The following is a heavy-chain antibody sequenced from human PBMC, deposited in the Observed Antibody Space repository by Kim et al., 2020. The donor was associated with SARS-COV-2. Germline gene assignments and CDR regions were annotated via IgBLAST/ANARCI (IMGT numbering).Heavy chain of an antibody. CDR3: ARGPNYYGSDTSFDY. V-gene: IGHV3-30*04. J-gene: IGHJ4*01. Sequence: GGSLRLSCAASGFTFSSYAMHWVRQAPGKGLEWVAVISYDGSNKYYADSVKGRFTISRDNSKNTLYLQMNSLRAEDTAVYYCARGPNYYGSDTSFDYWG. CDR2: ISYDGSNK. CDR1: GFTFSSYA. D-gene: IGHD3-10*01.